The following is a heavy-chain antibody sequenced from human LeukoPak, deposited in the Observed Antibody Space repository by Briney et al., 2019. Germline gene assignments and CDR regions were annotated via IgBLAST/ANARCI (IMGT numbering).Heavy chain of an antibody. CDR2: IFYSGST. Sequence: SETLSLTCTVSGGSISSYYWSWIRQPPGKGLEWIGYIFYSGSTNYNLSLKSRVTISVDTSKNQFSLKLSSVTAADTAVYYCARHQLGYYYGMDVWGQGTTVTVSS. D-gene: IGHD3-16*01. V-gene: IGHV4-59*08. J-gene: IGHJ6*02. CDR3: ARHQLGYYYGMDV. CDR1: GGSISSYY.